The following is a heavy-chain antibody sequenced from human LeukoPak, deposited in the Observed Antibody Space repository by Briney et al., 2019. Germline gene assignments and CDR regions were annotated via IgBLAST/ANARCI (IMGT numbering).Heavy chain of an antibody. CDR3: ASELRWQPQ. J-gene: IGHJ4*02. Sequence: ASVKVSCKASGYTFTSYDVNWVRQASGQGLEWMGWMNPNSGNTGYAQKFQGRITMTSDTSISTAYLELSSLRSEDTAVYYCASELRWQPQWGQGTLVTVSS. CDR1: GYTFTSYD. V-gene: IGHV1-8*01. D-gene: IGHD4-23*01. CDR2: MNPNSGNT.